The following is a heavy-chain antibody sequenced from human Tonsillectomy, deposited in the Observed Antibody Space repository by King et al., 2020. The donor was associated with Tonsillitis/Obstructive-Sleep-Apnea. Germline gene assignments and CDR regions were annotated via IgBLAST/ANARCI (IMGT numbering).Heavy chain of an antibody. D-gene: IGHD5-18*01. Sequence: QLVQSGAEVKKPGESLRISCQGSGYSFSNYWITWVRQMPGKGLEWMGRIDPTDSYVNNSPSFQGHVSISVDKSINTAYLQWSSLKASDTAIYYCARLVDTAMDSDFFSGMDVWGQGTTVTVSS. CDR2: IDPTDSYV. CDR3: ARLVDTAMDSDFFSGMDV. J-gene: IGHJ6*02. CDR1: GYSFSNYW. V-gene: IGHV5-10-1*03.